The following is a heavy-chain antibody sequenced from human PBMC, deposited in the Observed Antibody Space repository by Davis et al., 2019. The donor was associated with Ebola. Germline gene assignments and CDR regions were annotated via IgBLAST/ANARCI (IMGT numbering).Heavy chain of an antibody. V-gene: IGHV4-39*01. Sequence: MPGGSLRLSCTVSGGSISSSSYYWGWIRQPPGKGLEWIGNIYYSGSTNYNPSLKSRVTISVDTSMNQFSLKLSSVTAADTAVYYCASALIYHYDSSGYYGSPHYFDYWGQGTLVTVSS. CDR1: GGSISSSSYY. J-gene: IGHJ4*02. D-gene: IGHD3-22*01. CDR3: ASALIYHYDSSGYYGSPHYFDY. CDR2: IYYSGST.